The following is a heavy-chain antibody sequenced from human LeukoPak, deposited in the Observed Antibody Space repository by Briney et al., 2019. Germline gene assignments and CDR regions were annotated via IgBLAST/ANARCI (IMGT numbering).Heavy chain of an antibody. CDR2: INQDGGEI. Sequence: PEGSLRLSCAASGFTFSSSWMTWVRQAPGKGLEWVASINQDGGEIHYVDSVKGRFTISRDNAKNSLYLQMNSLTAEDTAVHYCVRAHHPGGWFDPWGQGTLVTVSS. J-gene: IGHJ5*02. CDR3: VRAHHPGGWFDP. V-gene: IGHV3-7*04. CDR1: GFTFSSSW. D-gene: IGHD3-10*01.